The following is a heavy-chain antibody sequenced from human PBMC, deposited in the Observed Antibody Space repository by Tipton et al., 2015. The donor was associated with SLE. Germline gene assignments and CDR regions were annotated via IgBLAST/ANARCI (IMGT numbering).Heavy chain of an antibody. CDR1: GFTFSTYW. CDR3: AKDLARGQQLVPGGGY. D-gene: IGHD6-13*01. J-gene: IGHJ4*02. Sequence: SLRLSCAASGFTFSTYWMSWVRQAPGKGLEWVANINEDGSERYYVDSVKGRFTISRDNVKSSLYLQMNGLRAEDTAVYSWAKDLARGQQLVPGGGYWGQGALVTFSS. CDR2: INEDGSER. V-gene: IGHV3-7*01.